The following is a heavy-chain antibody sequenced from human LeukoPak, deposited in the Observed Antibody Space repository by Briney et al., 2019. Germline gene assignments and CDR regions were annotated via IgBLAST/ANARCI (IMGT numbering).Heavy chain of an antibody. J-gene: IGHJ6*03. D-gene: IGHD6-13*01. Sequence: GGSLRLSCAASGFTFSSYGMHWVRQAPDKGLERVAFIRYDGNDKYYADSVQGRFTISRHNSKNTLHLQMSSLKTEDTAVYYCASQGAQQLAPYYYYYMDVWGKGTTVTVSS. V-gene: IGHV3-30*02. CDR1: GFTFSSYG. CDR3: ASQGAQQLAPYYYYYMDV. CDR2: IRYDGNDK.